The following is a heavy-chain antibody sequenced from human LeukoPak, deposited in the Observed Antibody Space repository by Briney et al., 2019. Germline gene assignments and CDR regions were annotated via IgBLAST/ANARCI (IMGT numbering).Heavy chain of an antibody. D-gene: IGHD2-2*01. V-gene: IGHV4-59*01. CDR1: GGSISSYY. Sequence: SETLSLTCTVSGGSISSYYWSWIRQPPGKGLEWIGYIYYSGSTNYNPSLKSRVTISVDTSKNQFSLKLSSVPAADTAVYYCARDCSSTSCYGAFDIWGQGTMVTVSS. CDR3: ARDCSSTSCYGAFDI. J-gene: IGHJ3*02. CDR2: IYYSGST.